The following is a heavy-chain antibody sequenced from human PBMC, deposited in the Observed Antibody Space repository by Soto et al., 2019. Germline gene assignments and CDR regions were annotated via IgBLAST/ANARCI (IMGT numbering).Heavy chain of an antibody. J-gene: IGHJ6*02. CDR2: INPNSGGT. CDR3: ARASRADSSGWYKGGQLVSVHYGMDV. Sequence: GASVKVSCKASGYTFTGYYMHWVRQAPGQGLEWMGWINPNSGGTNYAQKFQGWVTMTRDTSISTAYMELSRLRSDDTAVYYCARASRADSSGWYKGGQLVSVHYGMDVWGQGTTVTVSS. D-gene: IGHD6-19*01. CDR1: GYTFTGYY. V-gene: IGHV1-2*04.